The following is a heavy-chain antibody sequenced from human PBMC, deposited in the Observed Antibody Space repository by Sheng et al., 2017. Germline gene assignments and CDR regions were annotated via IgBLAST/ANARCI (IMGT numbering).Heavy chain of an antibody. Sequence: QVQLVESGGGVVQPGGSLRLSCAASGFTFSSYGMHLVRQAPGKGLEWVAFIRYDGSNKYYADSVKGRFTISRDNSKNTLYLQMNSLRAEDTAVYYCAKDMKLDRYYYYMDVWGKGTTVT. CDR1: GFTFSSYG. CDR2: IRYDGSNK. D-gene: IGHD1-1*01. CDR3: AKDMKLDRYYYYMDV. V-gene: IGHV3-30*02. J-gene: IGHJ6*03.